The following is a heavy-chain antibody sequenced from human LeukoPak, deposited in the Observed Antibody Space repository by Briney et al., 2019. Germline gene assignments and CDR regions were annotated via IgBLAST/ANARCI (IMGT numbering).Heavy chain of an antibody. V-gene: IGHV1-69*05. J-gene: IGHJ4*02. D-gene: IGHD2-15*01. CDR1: GGTFSIYA. CDR2: IIPIFGTA. CDR3: ARDRGSRRFDY. Sequence: SVKVSSKASGGTFSIYAISWVRQTPGQGLGWMGGIIPIFGTANYAQKFQGRVTITTDESTSTAYMELSSLRSEDTAVYYCARDRGSRRFDYWGQGTLVTVSS.